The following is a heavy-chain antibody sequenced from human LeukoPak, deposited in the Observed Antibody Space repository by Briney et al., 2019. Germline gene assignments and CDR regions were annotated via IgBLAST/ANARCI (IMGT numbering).Heavy chain of an antibody. Sequence: SETLSLTCTVSGASISSYYWSWSRQPPGRGLEWIGYIYHSGSTNYNPSLKSRVTISIDTSKNQFSLKLSSVTAADTAVYYCAREYSSSPTFDYWGQGTLVTVSS. CDR2: IYHSGST. V-gene: IGHV4-59*12. CDR3: AREYSSSPTFDY. J-gene: IGHJ4*02. CDR1: GASISSYY. D-gene: IGHD6-6*01.